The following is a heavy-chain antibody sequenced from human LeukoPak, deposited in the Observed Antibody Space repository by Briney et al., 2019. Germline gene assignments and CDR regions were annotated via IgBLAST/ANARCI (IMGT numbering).Heavy chain of an antibody. CDR3: ARGGSPDFDYYYYMDV. J-gene: IGHJ6*03. Sequence: GASVKVSCKASGYTFTGYYMHWVRQAPGQGLEWMGWINPNSGGTNYAQKFQGRVTMTRDTSISTAYMELSRLRSDDTAVYYCARGGSPDFDYYYYMDVWGKGTTVTVSS. CDR1: GYTFTGYY. D-gene: IGHD5-12*01. V-gene: IGHV1-2*02. CDR2: INPNSGGT.